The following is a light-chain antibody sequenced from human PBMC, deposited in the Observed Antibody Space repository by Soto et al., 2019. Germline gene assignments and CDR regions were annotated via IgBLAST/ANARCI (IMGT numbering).Light chain of an antibody. CDR1: SSDVGGYSY. V-gene: IGLV2-11*01. J-gene: IGLJ2*01. CDR3: CSYAGSYTVV. Sequence: QSALTQPRSVSGSPGQSVTISCTGTSSDVGGYSYVSWYQQHPAKAPKLMIYDVSQRPSGVPDRFSGSKSGNTASLTISGLQAEDEADYYCCSYAGSYTVVFGGGTKLTVL. CDR2: DVS.